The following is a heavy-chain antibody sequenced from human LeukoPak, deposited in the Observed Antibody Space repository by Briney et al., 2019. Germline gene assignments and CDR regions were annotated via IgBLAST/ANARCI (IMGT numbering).Heavy chain of an antibody. CDR1: GGTFSSYA. D-gene: IGHD1-26*01. CDR2: IIPIFGTA. Sequence: GASVKVSCKASGGTFSSYAISWVRQAPGQGLEWMGGIIPIFGTANYAQKFQGRVTITADKSTSTAYMELSSLRSEDTAVYYCARAFGIVGALYYFDYWGQGTLVTVSS. CDR3: ARAFGIVGALYYFDY. V-gene: IGHV1-69*06. J-gene: IGHJ4*02.